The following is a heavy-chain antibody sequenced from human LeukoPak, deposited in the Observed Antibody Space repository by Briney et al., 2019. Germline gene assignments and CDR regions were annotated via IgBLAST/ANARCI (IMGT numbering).Heavy chain of an antibody. CDR2: IGGSGGST. CDR1: EFTFKVYS. Sequence: GGSLRLSCVASEFTFKVYSMHWVRQAPGKGLEWVSAIGGSGGSTYYADSVKGRFTISRDNSKNTLYLQMNSLRAEDTAVYYCAKDKSMAGTADYFDYWGQGTLVTVSS. D-gene: IGHD6-19*01. CDR3: AKDKSMAGTADYFDY. V-gene: IGHV3-23*01. J-gene: IGHJ4*02.